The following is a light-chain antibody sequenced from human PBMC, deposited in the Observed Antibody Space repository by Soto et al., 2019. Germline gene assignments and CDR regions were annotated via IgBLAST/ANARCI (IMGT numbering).Light chain of an antibody. CDR1: QSVGSN. CDR3: QQYTNWPYT. J-gene: IGKJ2*01. CDR2: GAS. Sequence: EIVMTQSPATLSVSPWERASLSCRASQSVGSNLAWYQQTAGQATRLLIYGASTRATGIPARFSGSGSGTEFTLTISSLQSEDFAVYSCQQYTNWPYTFGQGTKLEIK. V-gene: IGKV3-15*01.